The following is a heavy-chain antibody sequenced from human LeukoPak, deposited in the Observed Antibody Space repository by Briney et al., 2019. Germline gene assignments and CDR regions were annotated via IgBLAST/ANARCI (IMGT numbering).Heavy chain of an antibody. CDR2: IYSDGST. Sequence: GVSLRLSCAASGFSVSSNYITWARQAPGKGLEWVSVIYSDGSTKYADSVKARFTISRDNSKNTVYLLMNRLRVEDTALYYCARATLDNWGQGTLVTVSS. V-gene: IGHV3-53*01. J-gene: IGHJ4*02. CDR1: GFSVSSNY. CDR3: ARATLDN.